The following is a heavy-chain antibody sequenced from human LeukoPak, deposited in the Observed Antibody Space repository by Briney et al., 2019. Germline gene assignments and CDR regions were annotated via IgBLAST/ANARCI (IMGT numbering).Heavy chain of an antibody. J-gene: IGHJ4*02. CDR1: GFTFSSYA. D-gene: IGHD5-12*01. Sequence: PGGSLRLSCAASGFTFSSYAMHWVRQAPGKGLEWVAVISYDGSNKYYADSVKGRFTISRDNSKNTLYLQMNSLRAEDTAVYYCARDRSSGYVSWGQGTLVTVSS. CDR2: ISYDGSNK. V-gene: IGHV3-30-3*01. CDR3: ARDRSSGYVS.